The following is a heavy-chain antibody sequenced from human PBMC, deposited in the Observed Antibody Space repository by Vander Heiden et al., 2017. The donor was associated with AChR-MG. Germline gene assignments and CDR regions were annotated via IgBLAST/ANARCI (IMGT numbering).Heavy chain of an antibody. CDR3: ARDPLSDL. CDR2: IDVDGSDT. V-gene: IGHV3-74*01. J-gene: IGHJ4*02. Sequence: VESGGGVVQPGGSLRLACAVSGFTFSNYGMHWVRQGPGKELVGVARIDVDGSDTRYAGFAKGRFTISRDNAKNTLYLQINNVRAEDTGVYYCARDPLSDLWGQGTLVTVSS. CDR1: GFTFSNYG.